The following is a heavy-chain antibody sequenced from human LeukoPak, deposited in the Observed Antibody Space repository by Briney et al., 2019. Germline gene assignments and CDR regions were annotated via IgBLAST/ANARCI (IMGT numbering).Heavy chain of an antibody. CDR1: GGSISSGDYY. V-gene: IGHV4-30-4*01. CDR2: IYYSGST. CDR3: ARGRLFRGEFDY. D-gene: IGHD3-10*01. Sequence: SQTLSLTCTVSGGSISSGDYYWSWIRRPPGKGLEWIGYIYYSGSTYYNPSLKSRVTISVDTSKNQFSLKLSSVTAADTAVYYCARGRLFRGEFDYWGQGTLVTVSS. J-gene: IGHJ4*02.